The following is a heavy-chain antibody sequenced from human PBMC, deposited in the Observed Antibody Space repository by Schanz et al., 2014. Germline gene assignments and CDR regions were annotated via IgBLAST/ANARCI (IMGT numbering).Heavy chain of an antibody. CDR3: ARAKRFGDMDV. CDR1: GGTFNSYT. J-gene: IGHJ6*02. D-gene: IGHD3-10*01. V-gene: IGHV1-69*02. CDR2: IIPSLGLA. Sequence: QLQLVQSGAEVKQPGASVKVSCKASGGTFNSYTINWVRQAPGQGLEWMGRIIPSLGLAKYEQKFQDKVTITADTSTSTAYMELRNLRSDDTAVYYCARAKRFGDMDVWGQGTTVTVSS.